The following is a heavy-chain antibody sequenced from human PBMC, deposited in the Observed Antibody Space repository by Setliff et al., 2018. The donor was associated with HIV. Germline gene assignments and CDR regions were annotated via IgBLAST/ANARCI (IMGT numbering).Heavy chain of an antibody. CDR2: FNPIFTTP. CDR1: GGIFSTSS. CDR3: ARGVRVTVVQRGSSFDY. V-gene: IGHV1-69*13. J-gene: IGHJ4*02. D-gene: IGHD2-21*02. Sequence: SVKVSCKSSGGIFSTSSINWVRQAPGQGLEWMGGFNPIFTTPDYAQKFQDRVTMTADESMSTAYMELRGLTSEDTAVYFCARGVRVTVVQRGSSFDYWGQGTLVTVSS.